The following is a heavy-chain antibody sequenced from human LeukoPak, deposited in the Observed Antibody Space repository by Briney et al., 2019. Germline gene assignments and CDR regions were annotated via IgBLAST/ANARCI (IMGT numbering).Heavy chain of an antibody. V-gene: IGHV3-21*01. J-gene: IGHJ4*02. CDR2: ISSSSSYI. Sequence: TGGSLRLSCAASGFTFSSYSMNWVRQAPGKGLEWVSSISSSSSYIYYADSVKGRFTISRDNAKNSLYLQMNSLRAEDTAVYYCARVGYCSSTSCPSPPLDYWGQGTLVTVSS. CDR3: ARVGYCSSTSCPSPPLDY. D-gene: IGHD2-2*01. CDR1: GFTFSSYS.